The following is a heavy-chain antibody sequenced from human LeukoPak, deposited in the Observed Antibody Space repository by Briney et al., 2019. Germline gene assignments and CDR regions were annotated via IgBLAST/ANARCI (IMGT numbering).Heavy chain of an antibody. D-gene: IGHD3-3*01. J-gene: IGHJ6*03. Sequence: GGSLRLSCAASGFTFSNYVMNWVRQAPGKGLEWVSYISSSSSTIYYADSVKGRFTISRDNAKNSLYLQMNSLRAEDTAVYYCARGVYYDFWSGYFAGGAIDYYYMDVWGKGTTVTVSS. V-gene: IGHV3-48*01. CDR2: ISSSSSTI. CDR3: ARGVYYDFWSGYFAGGAIDYYYMDV. CDR1: GFTFSNYV.